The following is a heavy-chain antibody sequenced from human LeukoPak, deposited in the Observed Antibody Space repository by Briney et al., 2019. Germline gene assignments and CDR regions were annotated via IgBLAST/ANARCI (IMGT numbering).Heavy chain of an antibody. CDR3: ARDLGFMTSDY. Sequence: PGGSLRLSCAASGFTFSSYSMNWVRQAPGKGLEWVSYISSSSSTIYYADSVKGRFTIPRDNAKNSLYLQMNSLRAEDTAVYYCARDLGFMTSDYWGQGTLVTVSS. D-gene: IGHD4-11*01. CDR1: GFTFSSYS. CDR2: ISSSSSTI. J-gene: IGHJ4*02. V-gene: IGHV3-48*01.